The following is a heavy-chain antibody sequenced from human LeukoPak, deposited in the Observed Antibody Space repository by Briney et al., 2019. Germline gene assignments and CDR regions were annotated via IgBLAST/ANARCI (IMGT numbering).Heavy chain of an antibody. CDR1: DGSIRSYY. CDR2: IYYSGST. V-gene: IGHV4-59*01. CDR3: AGAKVTMVRGVMIYHYGMDV. J-gene: IGHJ6*02. Sequence: SETLSLTCTVPDGSIRSYYWSWIRQPPGKGLEWIGYIYYSGSTNYNPSLKSRVTISVDTSKNQFSLKLSSVTAAEPTAYYCAGAKVTMVRGVMIYHYGMDVWGQGTTVTVSS. D-gene: IGHD3-10*01.